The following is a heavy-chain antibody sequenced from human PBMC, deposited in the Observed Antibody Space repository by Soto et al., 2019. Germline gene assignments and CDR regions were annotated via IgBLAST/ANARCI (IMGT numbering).Heavy chain of an antibody. CDR1: GGNISGYY. J-gene: IGHJ6*02. Sequence: SETLSLTCTVSGGNISGYYWSWIRQPPGKGLEWIGYMYNTGSTVYNPSFKSRVTISVDTSKNQFSLKLNSVTAADTAVYYCARDLWGYCGTDCYPLDVWGQGTTVTVSS. CDR2: MYNTGST. CDR3: ARDLWGYCGTDCYPLDV. V-gene: IGHV4-59*01. D-gene: IGHD2-21*02.